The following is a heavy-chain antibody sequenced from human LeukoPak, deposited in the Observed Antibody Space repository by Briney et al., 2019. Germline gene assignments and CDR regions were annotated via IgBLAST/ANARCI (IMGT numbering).Heavy chain of an antibody. Sequence: SETLSLTCTIPGASISSYDWSWIRQPRGKGLEWIGYLDYSGSTKYNPSLKSRVTISVDTSKNQFSLRLSSVTAADTAVYYCARRHVQYSSSSDPYYFDYWGQGTLVTVSS. CDR1: GASISSYD. J-gene: IGHJ4*02. D-gene: IGHD6-6*01. V-gene: IGHV4-59*01. CDR3: ARRHVQYSSSSDPYYFDY. CDR2: LDYSGST.